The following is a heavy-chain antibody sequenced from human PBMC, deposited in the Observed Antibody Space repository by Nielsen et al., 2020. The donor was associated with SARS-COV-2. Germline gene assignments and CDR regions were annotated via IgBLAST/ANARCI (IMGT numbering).Heavy chain of an antibody. V-gene: IGHV3-7*03. J-gene: IGHJ6*02. Sequence: GGSLRLSCAASGFTFSSYWMSWVRQAPGKGLEWVANIKQDGSEKFYVDSVKGRFTISRDNAENSLYLQMNSLRAEDTAVYYCARDLYCSGGSCYSHGMDVWGQGTTVTVSS. D-gene: IGHD2-15*01. CDR1: GFTFSSYW. CDR2: IKQDGSEK. CDR3: ARDLYCSGGSCYSHGMDV.